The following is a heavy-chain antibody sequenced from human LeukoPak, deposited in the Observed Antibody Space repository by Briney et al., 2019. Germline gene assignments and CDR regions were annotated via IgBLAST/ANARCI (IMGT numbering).Heavy chain of an antibody. CDR2: IKSKTDGGTT. CDR1: GFTFSNAW. D-gene: IGHD3-10*01. V-gene: IGHV3-15*01. J-gene: IGHJ5*02. Sequence: GGSLRLSCAASGFTFSNAWMSWVRQAPGKGLEWVGRIKSKTDGGTTDYAAPVKGRFTISRDDSKNTLYLQMNSLKTEDTAVYYCTTDDVLLWFGELSGFDPWGQGTLVTVSS. CDR3: TTDDVLLWFGELSGFDP.